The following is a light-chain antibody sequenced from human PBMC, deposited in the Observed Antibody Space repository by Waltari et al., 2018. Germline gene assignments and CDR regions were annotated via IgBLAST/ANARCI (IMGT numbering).Light chain of an antibody. V-gene: IGKV4-1*01. CDR2: WAS. J-gene: IGKJ1*01. Sequence: DIVMTQSPDSLAVSLGERATINCKSSQTVLYSANNKNYFTWYQHKPGQPPKLLISWASNRESGVPDRVTGSGSGTDFTLTISSLQAEDVAVYYCQQHYTTPWTFGQGTKVEIK. CDR3: QQHYTTPWT. CDR1: QTVLYSANNKNY.